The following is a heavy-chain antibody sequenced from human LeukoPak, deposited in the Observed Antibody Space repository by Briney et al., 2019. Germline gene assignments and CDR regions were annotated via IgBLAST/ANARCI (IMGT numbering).Heavy chain of an antibody. CDR1: GGSIVRNY. J-gene: IGHJ4*02. D-gene: IGHD3-10*01. Sequence: SETLSLTCTVSGGSIVRNYWSWVRQPPGKGLEWIGSIFYGGSSYYNPSLESRVTISIVPSKSQFSLNLRFVTAADTAVYYCARFGSRIGTGASFGFESWGQGTLVLVSS. CDR3: ARFGSRIGTGASFGFES. V-gene: IGHV4-59*12. CDR2: IFYGGSS.